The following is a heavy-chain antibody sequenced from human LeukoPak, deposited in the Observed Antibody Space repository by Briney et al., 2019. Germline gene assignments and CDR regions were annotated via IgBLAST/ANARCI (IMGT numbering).Heavy chain of an antibody. CDR1: GGSINSYY. Sequence: PSETLSLTCTVSGGSINSYYWNWIRQPPGEGLEWIGYFHYSGSTNYNPSLKSRVTISVDTSKNQFSLKLSSVTAADTAVYYCARQHSPGYFDYWGQGTLVTVSS. CDR2: FHYSGST. CDR3: ARQHSPGYFDY. V-gene: IGHV4-59*08. J-gene: IGHJ4*02. D-gene: IGHD1-14*01.